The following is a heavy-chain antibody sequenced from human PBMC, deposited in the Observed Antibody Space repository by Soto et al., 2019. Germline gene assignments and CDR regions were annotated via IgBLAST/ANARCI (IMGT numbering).Heavy chain of an antibody. D-gene: IGHD3-10*01. CDR2: ISAYNGNT. Sequence: ASVKVSCKASGYTFTSYGISWVRQAPGQGLEWMGWISAYNGNTNYAQKLQGRVTMTTDTSTSTAYMELRSLRSDDTAVYYCARNWGGGYYGSGSYYGIDYWGQGTLVTVSS. CDR1: GYTFTSYG. J-gene: IGHJ4*02. CDR3: ARNWGGGYYGSGSYYGIDY. V-gene: IGHV1-18*01.